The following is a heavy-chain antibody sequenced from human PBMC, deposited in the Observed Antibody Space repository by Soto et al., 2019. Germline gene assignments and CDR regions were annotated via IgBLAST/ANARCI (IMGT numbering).Heavy chain of an antibody. Sequence: PSETLSLTCTVPGGSITTGGSYWSWIRQHPGKGLEWIGNISHSGNTYYNPSLKSRLTISVDTSKNHFSLMVDSVTAADTAVYYCARARFQVLYGKPYFDSWGQGTLVTVSS. CDR3: ARARFQVLYGKPYFDS. J-gene: IGHJ4*02. CDR2: ISHSGNT. V-gene: IGHV4-31*03. CDR1: GGSITTGGSY. D-gene: IGHD2-2*02.